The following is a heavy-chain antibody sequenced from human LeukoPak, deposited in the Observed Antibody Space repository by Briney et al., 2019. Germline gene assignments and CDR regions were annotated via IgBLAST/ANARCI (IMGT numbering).Heavy chain of an antibody. V-gene: IGHV3-23*01. CDR3: AKVGFSEMEWLLYLDH. Sequence: PGGSLRLTCVVSGLIASSNYMSWVRQAPGKGLEWVSAISGSSGHTYYADSVKGRFTISRDNSKNTLYLQMNRLRAEDTAVYYCAKVGFSEMEWLLYLDHWGQGTLVTVSS. CDR2: ISGSSGHT. J-gene: IGHJ4*02. D-gene: IGHD3-3*01. CDR1: GLIASSNY.